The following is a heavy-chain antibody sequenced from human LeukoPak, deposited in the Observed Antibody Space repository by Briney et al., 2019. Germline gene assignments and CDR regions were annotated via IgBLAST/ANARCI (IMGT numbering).Heavy chain of an antibody. CDR3: ARGTLRITIFCLVTRYYFDY. D-gene: IGHD3-9*01. Sequence: SETLSLTCAVYGGSFSGYYWSWIRQPPGKGLEWIGEINHSGSTNYNPSLKSRVTISVDTSKNQFSLKLSSVTAADTAVYYCARGTLRITIFCLVTRYYFDYWGQGTLVTVSS. CDR2: INHSGST. J-gene: IGHJ4*02. CDR1: GGSFSGYY. V-gene: IGHV4-34*01.